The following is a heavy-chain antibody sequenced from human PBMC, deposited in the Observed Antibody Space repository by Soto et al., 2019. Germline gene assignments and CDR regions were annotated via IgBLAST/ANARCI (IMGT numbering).Heavy chain of an antibody. Sequence: GESLTTSCKDSGYSFTSYWIIWVLQMPGKGLEWMGRIDPSDSYTNYSPSFQGHVPISADKSISTAYLQWSSLKASDTAMYYCATASSPLPKYYYYGMDVWAQGTTVTVSS. V-gene: IGHV5-10-1*01. CDR1: GYSFTSYW. CDR3: ATASSPLPKYYYYGMDV. J-gene: IGHJ6*02. CDR2: IDPSDSYT.